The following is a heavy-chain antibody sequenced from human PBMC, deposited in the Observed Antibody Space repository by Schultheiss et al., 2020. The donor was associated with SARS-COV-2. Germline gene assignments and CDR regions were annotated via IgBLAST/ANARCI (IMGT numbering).Heavy chain of an antibody. CDR3: AKDVGADY. CDR1: GFTFSSYG. V-gene: IGHV3-33*03. Sequence: GGSLRLSCAASGFTFSSYGMHWVRQAPGKGLEWVAVIWYDGSNKYYADSVKGRFTISRDNSKNSLYLQMNSLRTEDTALYYCAKDVGADYWGQGTLVTVSS. D-gene: IGHD3-10*01. CDR2: IWYDGSNK. J-gene: IGHJ4*02.